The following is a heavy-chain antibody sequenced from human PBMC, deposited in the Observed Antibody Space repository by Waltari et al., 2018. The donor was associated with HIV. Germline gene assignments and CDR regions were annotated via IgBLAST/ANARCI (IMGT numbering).Heavy chain of an antibody. V-gene: IGHV3-74*01. J-gene: IGHJ4*02. CDR3: ARELPFDY. Sequence: EVQLVESGGGLVQPGGSLRLSCAASGFSFSNYWMHWVRQAPGKGLVWVSRIKSDGSITTDEELVKGRVTDSRDNAKNTVYLQMNSLRAEDTAVYYCARELPFDYWGQGTLVTVSS. CDR1: GFSFSNYW. CDR2: IKSDGSIT.